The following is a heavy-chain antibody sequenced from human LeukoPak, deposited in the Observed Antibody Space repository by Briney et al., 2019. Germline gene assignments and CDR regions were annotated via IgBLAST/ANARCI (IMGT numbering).Heavy chain of an antibody. CDR1: GGSISSDDYY. CDR2: IYYSGST. J-gene: IGHJ4*02. CDR3: ARGPSDDYVWGSYRYPYFDY. D-gene: IGHD3-16*02. Sequence: PSETLSLTCTVSGGSISSDDYYWSWIRQPPGKGLEWIGYIYYSGSTYYNPSLKSRVTISVDTSKNQFSLKLSSVTAADTAVYYCARGPSDDYVWGSYRYPYFDYWGQGTLVTVSS. V-gene: IGHV4-30-4*01.